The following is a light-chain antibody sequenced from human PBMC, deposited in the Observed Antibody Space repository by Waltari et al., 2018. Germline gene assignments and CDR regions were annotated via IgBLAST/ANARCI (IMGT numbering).Light chain of an antibody. CDR1: QILGRY. V-gene: IGKV3-11*01. J-gene: IGKJ1*01. CDR3: QQRTSWPPWT. Sequence: EIVLTQSPATLSLSPGERATLSCRASQILGRYLAGYQPKPGQAPRLLILDASSRAAGTPVRFSGSGSGTDFTLSISSLEPEDFAVYYCQQRTSWPPWTFGQGTKVE. CDR2: DAS.